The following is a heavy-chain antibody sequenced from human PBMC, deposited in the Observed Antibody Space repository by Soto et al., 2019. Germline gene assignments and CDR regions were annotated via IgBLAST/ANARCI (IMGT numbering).Heavy chain of an antibody. Sequence: QVQLQESGPGLMKPSGTLSLTCAVSGGSITSNWLSWVRQPPGKGLEWIAEIFHTGSANYNPSLMGRLTISMDKSRSHLSLTLNAVTAADTAVYYCARHIAVSGTRGFDHWGQGTLVTVSS. CDR2: IFHTGSA. CDR1: GGSITSNW. V-gene: IGHV4-4*02. CDR3: ARHIAVSGTRGFDH. D-gene: IGHD2-21*01. J-gene: IGHJ4*02.